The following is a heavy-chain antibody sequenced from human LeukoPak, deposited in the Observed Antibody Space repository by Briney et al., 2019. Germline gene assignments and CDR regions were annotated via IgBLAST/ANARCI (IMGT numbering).Heavy chain of an antibody. CDR2: IYYSGST. J-gene: IGHJ5*02. V-gene: IGHV4-59*01. Sequence: SETLSLTCTVSGGSISSYYWSWIRQPPGKGLEGIGYIYYSGSTNYNPSLKSRVTISVGTSKNQFSMKLSSVTAADTAVYSCASGIAAAGTLRWFDPWGQGPLVTVSS. D-gene: IGHD6-13*01. CDR3: ASGIAAAGTLRWFDP. CDR1: GGSISSYY.